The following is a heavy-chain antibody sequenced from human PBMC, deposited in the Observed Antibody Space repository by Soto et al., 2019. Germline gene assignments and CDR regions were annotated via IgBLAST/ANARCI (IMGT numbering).Heavy chain of an antibody. J-gene: IGHJ4*02. CDR1: GYSFTSSY. V-gene: IGHV5-51*01. CDR2: IYPGDSDT. CDR3: ARHGALYSASSYY. Sequence: PGESLKISCKGSGYSFTSSYIAWVRQMPGKGLEWMGIIYPGDSDTKYGPSFQGQVTISADKSMSTAYLQWSSLKASDTAMYYCARHGALYSASSYYWGQGTRVTVSS. D-gene: IGHD6-6*01.